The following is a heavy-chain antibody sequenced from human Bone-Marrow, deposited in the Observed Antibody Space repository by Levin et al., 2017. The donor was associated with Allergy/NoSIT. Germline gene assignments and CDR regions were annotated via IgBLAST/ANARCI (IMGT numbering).Heavy chain of an antibody. D-gene: IGHD6-13*01. CDR1: GFTFSSYW. CDR3: ARGTYSSSWYYFDY. CDR2: IKQDGSEK. V-gene: IGHV3-7*04. J-gene: IGHJ4*02. Sequence: LAGGSLRLSCAASGFTFSSYWMSWVRQAPGKGLEWVANIKQDGSEKYYVDSVKGRFTISRDNAKNSLYLQMNSLRAEDTAVYYCARGTYSSSWYYFDYWGQGTLVTVSS.